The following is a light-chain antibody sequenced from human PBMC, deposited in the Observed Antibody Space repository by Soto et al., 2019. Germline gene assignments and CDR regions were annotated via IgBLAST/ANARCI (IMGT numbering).Light chain of an antibody. V-gene: IGKV3-20*01. CDR1: QSVSGSS. CDR2: GAS. J-gene: IGKJ2*01. CDR3: HQYGSFPHT. Sequence: IVLTQSPGTLSLSPGERATLSCRASQSVSGSSLAWYQLKPGQAPRLLISGASSRATGVPDRFSGSESGTDFTFIISRLEPEDFGMYYCHQYGSFPHTFGQGTELETK.